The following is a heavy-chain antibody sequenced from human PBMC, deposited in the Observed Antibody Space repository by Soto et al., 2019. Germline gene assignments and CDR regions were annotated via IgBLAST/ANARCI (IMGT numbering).Heavy chain of an antibody. CDR3: ARGMSGGTYNYNYGMDV. V-gene: IGHV3-23*01. Sequence: EVQLLESGGGLGQPGGSLRLSCAASGFSFSSYAMTWVRQAPGRGLEWVSAISGSGSTTYYADSVRGRLTISRDISKNTLYLQVNSLRADATAVYYCARGMSGGTYNYNYGMDVWGQGTPVSVSS. CDR2: ISGSGSTT. D-gene: IGHD1-26*01. J-gene: IGHJ6*02. CDR1: GFSFSSYA.